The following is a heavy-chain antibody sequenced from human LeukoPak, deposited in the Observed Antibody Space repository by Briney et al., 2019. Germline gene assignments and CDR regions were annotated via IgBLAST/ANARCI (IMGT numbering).Heavy chain of an antibody. D-gene: IGHD5-12*01. V-gene: IGHV3-23*01. CDR1: GFTFSSYA. J-gene: IGHJ6*03. CDR2: ISGSGGST. CDR3: AREHSGYDFPGRDYYYMDV. Sequence: GGSLRLSCAASGFTFSSYAMSWVRQAPGKGLEWVSAISGSGGSTYYADSVKGRFTISRDNAKNSLYLQMNSLRAEDTAVYYCAREHSGYDFPGRDYYYMDVWGKGTTVTVSS.